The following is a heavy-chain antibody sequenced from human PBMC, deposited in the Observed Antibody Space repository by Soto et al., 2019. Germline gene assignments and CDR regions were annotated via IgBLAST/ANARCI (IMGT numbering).Heavy chain of an antibody. CDR3: AKDEIKQLVSDNWFDP. J-gene: IGHJ5*02. V-gene: IGHV3-23*01. Sequence: EVQLLESGGGLVQPGGSLRLSCAASGFTFSSYAMSWVRQAPGKGLEWVSAISGSGGSTYYADSVKGRFTISRDNSKNTLYLQMNSLRAEDTAVYYCAKDEIKQLVSDNWFDPWGQGTLVTVSS. CDR1: GFTFSSYA. D-gene: IGHD6-13*01. CDR2: ISGSGGST.